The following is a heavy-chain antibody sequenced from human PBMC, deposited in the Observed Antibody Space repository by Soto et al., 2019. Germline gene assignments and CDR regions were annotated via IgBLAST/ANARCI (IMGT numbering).Heavy chain of an antibody. V-gene: IGHV4-30-4*01. D-gene: IGHD3-10*01. CDR3: ARWWFGEFFDY. CDR2: IYYSGST. Sequence: QVQLQESGPGLVKPSQTLSLTCTVSGGSIGSGDYYWSWIRQPPGKGLEWIGYIYYSGSTYYNPSLTTRVTISVDTSKNQFSLKLSSVTAADTAVYYCARWWFGEFFDYWGQGTLVTVSS. J-gene: IGHJ4*02. CDR1: GGSIGSGDYY.